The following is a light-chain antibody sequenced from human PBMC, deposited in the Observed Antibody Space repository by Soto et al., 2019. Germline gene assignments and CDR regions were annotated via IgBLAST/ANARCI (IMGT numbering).Light chain of an antibody. V-gene: IGKV3-15*01. CDR3: QQYNNWPLYT. Sequence: EIVMTQSPATLSVSPGERATLSCRASQSVSSNLAWYQQKPVQAPRLLIYGASTRATAIPARFSGSGSGTEFTITISSLQSEDFAVYYCQQYNNWPLYTFGQGTKLEIK. CDR2: GAS. CDR1: QSVSSN. J-gene: IGKJ2*01.